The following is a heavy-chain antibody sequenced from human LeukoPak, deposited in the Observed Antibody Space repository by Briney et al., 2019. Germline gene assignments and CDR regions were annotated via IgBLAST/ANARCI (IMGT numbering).Heavy chain of an antibody. CDR3: ARVGSSGSVDY. V-gene: IGHV3-11*06. CDR2: ISSRTSDT. CDR1: GFTFSDYY. D-gene: IGHD1-1*01. Sequence: GGSLRLSCVASGFTFSDYYMSWIRQAPGKGLEWVSYISSRTSDTNYVDSVKGRFTISRDNAKNSLYLQMNSLRAEDTAVYYCARVGSSGSVDYWGQGTLVTVSS. J-gene: IGHJ4*02.